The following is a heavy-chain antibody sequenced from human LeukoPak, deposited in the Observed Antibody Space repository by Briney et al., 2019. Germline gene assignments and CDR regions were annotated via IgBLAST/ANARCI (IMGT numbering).Heavy chain of an antibody. D-gene: IGHD6-19*01. V-gene: IGHV4-34*01. J-gene: IGHJ4*02. CDR1: GGSFSGYY. CDR2: INHSGST. CDR3: AREPTLYSSGLYYFDY. Sequence: SETLSLTCAVYGGSFSGYYWSWIRQPPGKGLEWIGEINHSGSTNYNPSLKSRVTISVDTSKNQFSLKLSSVTAADTAVYYCAREPTLYSSGLYYFDYWGQGTLVTVSS.